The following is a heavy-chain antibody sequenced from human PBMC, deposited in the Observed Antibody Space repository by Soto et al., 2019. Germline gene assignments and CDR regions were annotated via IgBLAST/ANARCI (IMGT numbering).Heavy chain of an antibody. Sequence: PSETLSLTCAVYGGSFSGYYWSWIRQPPGKGLEWIGEINHSGSTNYNPSLKSRVTISVDTSKNQFSLKLSSVTAADTAVYYCARGRDKRYGYNTPKNWFDPWGQGTLVTVSS. CDR1: GGSFSGYY. D-gene: IGHD5-18*01. J-gene: IGHJ5*02. V-gene: IGHV4-34*01. CDR2: INHSGST. CDR3: ARGRDKRYGYNTPKNWFDP.